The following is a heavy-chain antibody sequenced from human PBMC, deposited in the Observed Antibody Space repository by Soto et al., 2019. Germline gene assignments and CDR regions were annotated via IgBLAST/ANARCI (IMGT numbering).Heavy chain of an antibody. J-gene: IGHJ4*02. CDR1: GFTFSSYG. Sequence: QVQLVESGGGVVQPGRSLRLSCAASGFTFSSYGMHWVRQAPGKGLEWVAVISYDGSNKYYADSVKGRFTISRDNPKNTLYLQMNSLRAEDTAVYYCAKDARYFDWLSHFDYWGQGTLVTVSS. CDR2: ISYDGSNK. CDR3: AKDARYFDWLSHFDY. V-gene: IGHV3-30*18. D-gene: IGHD3-9*01.